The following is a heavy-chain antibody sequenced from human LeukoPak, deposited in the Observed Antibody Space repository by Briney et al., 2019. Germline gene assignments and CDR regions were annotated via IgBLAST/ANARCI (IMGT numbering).Heavy chain of an antibody. CDR3: AKTTYYDYVWGSLGKYYFDY. CDR2: ISGSGGST. Sequence: GGCLRLSCAASGFTFSSYAMSWVRQAPGKGLEWVSAISGSGGSTYYADSVKGRFTISRDNSKNTLYLQMNSLRAEDTAVYYCAKTTYYDYVWGSLGKYYFDYWGQGTLVTVSS. J-gene: IGHJ4*02. V-gene: IGHV3-23*01. D-gene: IGHD3-16*01. CDR1: GFTFSSYA.